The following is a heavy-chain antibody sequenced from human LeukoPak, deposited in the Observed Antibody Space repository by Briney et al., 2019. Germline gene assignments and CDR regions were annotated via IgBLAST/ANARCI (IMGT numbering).Heavy chain of an antibody. CDR3: ARHRSDTGGKKGVNWFDP. D-gene: IGHD4-23*01. Sequence: SETLSLTCSVSGGSIKNYYWSWIRQPPGRGLEWLGNIYFGGTTDYNSSLKSRLTISVDTFKNQLSLNLQSVTAADTATYYCARHRSDTGGKKGVNWFDPWGQGTLVTVSS. CDR1: GGSIKNYY. V-gene: IGHV4-59*01. CDR2: IYFGGTT. J-gene: IGHJ5*02.